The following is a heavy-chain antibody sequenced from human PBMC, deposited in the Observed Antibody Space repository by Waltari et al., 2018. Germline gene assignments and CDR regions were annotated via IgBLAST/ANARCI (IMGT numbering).Heavy chain of an antibody. J-gene: IGHJ6*03. CDR3: AREDGDYGDYYYYMDV. D-gene: IGHD4-17*01. Sequence: QVQLQQWGAGLLKPSETLSLTCAVHGGSFSRYYSSWLRPPPGKGLEWIGEINHSGSTNYNPSLKSRVTISVDTSKNQFSLKLSSVTAADTAVYYCAREDGDYGDYYYYMDVWGKGTTVTVSS. V-gene: IGHV4-34*01. CDR1: GGSFSRYY. CDR2: INHSGST.